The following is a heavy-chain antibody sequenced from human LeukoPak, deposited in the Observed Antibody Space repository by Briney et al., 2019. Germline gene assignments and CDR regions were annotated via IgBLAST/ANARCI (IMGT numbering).Heavy chain of an antibody. Sequence: SETLSLTCAVYGGSFSGYYWSWIRQPPGKGLEWIGEINHSGSTNYNPSLKSRVTISVDTSKNQFSRKLSSVTAADTAVYYCARLLGDDSSGYYYDVKLDYWGQGTLVTVSS. CDR1: GGSFSGYY. V-gene: IGHV4-34*01. J-gene: IGHJ4*02. D-gene: IGHD3-22*01. CDR2: INHSGST. CDR3: ARLLGDDSSGYYYDVKLDY.